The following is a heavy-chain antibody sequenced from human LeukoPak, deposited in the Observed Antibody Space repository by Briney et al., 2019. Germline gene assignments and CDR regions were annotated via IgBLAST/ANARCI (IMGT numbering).Heavy chain of an antibody. V-gene: IGHV3-33*01. Sequence: AGGSLRLPCAASGFTFSSYGMHWVRQAPGKGLEWVAVIWYDGSNKYYADSVKGRFTISRDNSKNTLYLQMNSLRAEDTAVYYCARARDGYRTDYFDYWGQGTLVTVSS. CDR2: IWYDGSNK. CDR3: ARARDGYRTDYFDY. CDR1: GFTFSSYG. J-gene: IGHJ4*02. D-gene: IGHD5-24*01.